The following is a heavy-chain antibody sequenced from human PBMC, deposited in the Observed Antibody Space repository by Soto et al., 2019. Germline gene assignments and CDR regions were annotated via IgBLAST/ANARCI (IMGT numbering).Heavy chain of an antibody. D-gene: IGHD3-22*01. Sequence: QVQLVQSGTEVKKPGSSVKVSCKASGGTFGSYAVSWVRQAPGQGLEGMGGIIPIFGTSSYAQKFQGRVAITADEPTSTAYLELRSLRSEDTAVYYCARDPHSSGYYYYYYGLDVWGQGTTVTVSS. CDR1: GGTFGSYA. V-gene: IGHV1-69*01. CDR2: IIPIFGTS. J-gene: IGHJ6*02. CDR3: ARDPHSSGYYYYYYGLDV.